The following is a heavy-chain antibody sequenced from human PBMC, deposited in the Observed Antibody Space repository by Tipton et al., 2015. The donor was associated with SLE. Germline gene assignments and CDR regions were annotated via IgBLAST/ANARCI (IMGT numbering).Heavy chain of an antibody. CDR3: AKGMVRGVILSH. D-gene: IGHD3-10*01. J-gene: IGHJ4*02. CDR2: IYYSGST. Sequence: LRLSCTVSGGSISSSSYYWGWIRQPPGKGLEWIGTIYYSGSTYYNPSLKSRVTISVDTSKNHFSLKLSSVTAADTAVYYCAKGMVRGVILSHWGQGTLVTVSS. V-gene: IGHV4-39*02. CDR1: GGSISSSSYY.